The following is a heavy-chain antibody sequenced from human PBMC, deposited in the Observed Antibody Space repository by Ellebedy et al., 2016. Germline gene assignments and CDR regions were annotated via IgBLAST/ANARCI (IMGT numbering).Heavy chain of an antibody. CDR2: LYYSGST. Sequence: SETLSLTXTVSGGSISSSSYYWVWIRQPPGKGLEWIGSLYYSGSTYYSPSLKSRVTISVDTSRNQFSLKLSSVTAADTALYYCARRLSIGISGLGWFDPWGQGVLVTVSS. D-gene: IGHD1-14*01. CDR3: ARRLSIGISGLGWFDP. J-gene: IGHJ5*02. V-gene: IGHV4-39*01. CDR1: GGSISSSSYY.